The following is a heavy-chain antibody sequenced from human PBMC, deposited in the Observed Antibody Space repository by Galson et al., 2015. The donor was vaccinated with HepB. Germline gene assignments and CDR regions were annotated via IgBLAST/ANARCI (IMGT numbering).Heavy chain of an antibody. CDR2: IRHDGSER. Sequence: SLRLSCAASGFTFSSYWMTWLRQAPGKGLEWVANIRHDGSERNYLDSVRGRFTISRDNAKSSLFLQMNSLRAEDTALYYCTRETSTSLVGASGYWGQGTLVTVSS. CDR3: TRETSTSLVGASGY. V-gene: IGHV3-7*01. CDR1: GFTFSSYW. J-gene: IGHJ4*02. D-gene: IGHD1-26*01.